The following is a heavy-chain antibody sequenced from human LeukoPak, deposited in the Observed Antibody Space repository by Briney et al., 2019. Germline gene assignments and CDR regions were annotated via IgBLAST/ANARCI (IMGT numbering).Heavy chain of an antibody. J-gene: IGHJ5*02. V-gene: IGHV1-2*02. D-gene: IGHD2-21*01. Sequence: PRASVKVSCKASGYTFTGYYMHWVRQAPGQGLEWMGWINPNSGGTNYAQKFQGRVTMTRDTSISTAYMELSSLRSEDTAVYYCAREGAHSKKTYNWFDPWGQGTLVTVSS. CDR2: INPNSGGT. CDR3: AREGAHSKKTYNWFDP. CDR1: GYTFTGYY.